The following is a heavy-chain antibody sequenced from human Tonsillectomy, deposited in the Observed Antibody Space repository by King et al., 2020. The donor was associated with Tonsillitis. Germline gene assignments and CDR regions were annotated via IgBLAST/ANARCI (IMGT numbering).Heavy chain of an antibody. CDR2: ISTSGSSI. D-gene: IGHD6-19*01. CDR3: ASDNSGWVLGGY. Sequence: VQLVESGGGLVKPGGSLRLSCAASGFPFSTSTMNWVRQAPGKGLEWVSSISTSGSSIYYADSVKGRFTISRDNANNSLYLQMNSLRAGDTALYFCASDNSGWVLGGYWGQGTLVTVSS. J-gene: IGHJ4*02. V-gene: IGHV3-21*01. CDR1: GFPFSTST.